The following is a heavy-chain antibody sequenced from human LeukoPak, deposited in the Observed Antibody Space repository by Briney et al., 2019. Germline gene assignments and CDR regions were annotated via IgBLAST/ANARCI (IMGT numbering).Heavy chain of an antibody. CDR3: ARSPARSNYDFWSGYFINDWFDP. J-gene: IGHJ5*02. CDR1: GYTFTSYD. Sequence: ASVKVSCKASGYTFTSYDINWLRQATGQGLEWMGWMNPNSGNTGYAQKFQGRVTMTRNTSISTAYMELSSLRSEDTAVYYCARSPARSNYDFWSGYFINDWFDPWGQGTLVTVSS. V-gene: IGHV1-8*01. D-gene: IGHD3-3*01. CDR2: MNPNSGNT.